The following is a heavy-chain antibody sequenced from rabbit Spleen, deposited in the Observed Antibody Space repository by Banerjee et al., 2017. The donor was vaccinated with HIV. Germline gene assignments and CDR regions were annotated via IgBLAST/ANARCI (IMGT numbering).Heavy chain of an antibody. Sequence: QSLEESGGGLVTPGASLTLTCTASGFSFSSNYWICWVRQAPGKGLEWIACIYAGDGTHYASWAKGRFTISKPSSTTVTLQMTSLTAADTATYFCARDLDGVIGWNFGWWGQGTLVTVS. CDR3: ARDLDGVIGWNFGW. J-gene: IGHJ3*01. V-gene: IGHV1S40*01. CDR1: GFSFSSNYW. D-gene: IGHD4-1*01. CDR2: IYAGDGT.